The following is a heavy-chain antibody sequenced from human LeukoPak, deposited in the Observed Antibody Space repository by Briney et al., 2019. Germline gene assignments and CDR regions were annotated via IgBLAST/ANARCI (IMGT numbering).Heavy chain of an antibody. CDR1: GYTFTGYY. CDR3: ARDLMGVVVPAAIFDY. CDR2: INPNSGGT. J-gene: IGHJ4*02. Sequence: ASVKVSCKASGYTFTGYYMHWVRQAPGQGLEWIGWINPNSGGTNYAQKFQGRVTMTRDTSISTAYMELSRLRSDDTAVYYCARDLMGVVVPAAIFDYWGQGTLVTVSS. V-gene: IGHV1-2*02. D-gene: IGHD2-2*01.